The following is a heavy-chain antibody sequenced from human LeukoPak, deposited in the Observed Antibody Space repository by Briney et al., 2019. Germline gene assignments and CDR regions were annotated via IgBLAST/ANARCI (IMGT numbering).Heavy chain of an antibody. D-gene: IGHD4-23*01. CDR1: GYTFTSYG. CDR2: ISAYNGNT. V-gene: IGHV1-18*01. Sequence: ASVKVSCKASGYTFTSYGISWVRQAPGQGLEWMGWISAYNGNTNYAQKLQGRATMTTDTSTSTAYMELRSLRSDDTAVYYCARDQRTRPTVVTGYWGQGTLVTVSS. CDR3: ARDQRTRPTVVTGY. J-gene: IGHJ4*02.